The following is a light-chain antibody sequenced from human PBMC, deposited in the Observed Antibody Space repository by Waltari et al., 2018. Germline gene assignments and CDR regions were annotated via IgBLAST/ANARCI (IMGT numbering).Light chain of an antibody. CDR3: HSRDTFSTSL. Sequence: SSDLTQNPSLSVALGQTVRHTCQGDSLRRYYASWYQQRPGQAPILVLYGPDNRPSGIPDRFSGSTAAKTASVTTTGAQAEDEAYYYGHSRDTFSTSLFGGGTRLTV. V-gene: IGLV3-19*01. CDR1: SLRRYY. CDR2: GPD. J-gene: IGLJ2*01.